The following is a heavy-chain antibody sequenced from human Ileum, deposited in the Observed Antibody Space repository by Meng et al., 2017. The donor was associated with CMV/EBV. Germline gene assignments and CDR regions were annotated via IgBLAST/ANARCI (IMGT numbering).Heavy chain of an antibody. J-gene: IGHJ4*02. Sequence: ASVKVSCKASGYTFTSYYIHWVRQAPGQGLEWMGIINPSAGSTTYAQRFQGRVTMTRDTSTSTIYLEVSSLTSEDTAVYYCARRDCSGSSCYFEYWGQGTLVTGAS. CDR3: ARRDCSGSSCYFEY. D-gene: IGHD2-2*01. CDR1: GYTFTSYY. CDR2: INPSAGST. V-gene: IGHV1-46*01.